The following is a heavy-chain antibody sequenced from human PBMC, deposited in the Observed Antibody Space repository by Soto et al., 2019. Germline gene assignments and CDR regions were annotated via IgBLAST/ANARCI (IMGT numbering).Heavy chain of an antibody. V-gene: IGHV3-33*06. CDR1: GFFLRDFG. D-gene: IGHD1-1*01. Sequence: GGSLRLSCVASGFFLRDFGMHWVRQAPGWGLEWVSVIWYDGSNTYQGESVKGRFTMSRDISKNTLYLQMDSLRPEDTAEYYCAKEKGHNNWYFDFWGQGTLVTVSS. CDR2: IWYDGSNT. J-gene: IGHJ4*02. CDR3: AKEKGHNNWYFDF.